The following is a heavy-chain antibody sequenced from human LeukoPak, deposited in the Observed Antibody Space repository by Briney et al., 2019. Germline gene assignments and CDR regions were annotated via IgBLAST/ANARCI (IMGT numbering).Heavy chain of an antibody. D-gene: IGHD1-26*01. CDR2: ISSSSQYI. Sequence: GGSLRLSCAASGFTFSGCNMDWLRQAPGKGLEWVASISSSSQYIFYADSVKGRFTVSRDNVKKSLYLEMQSLRVEDTAVYFCARERAGPVVRAHYWFDPWGQGTLVAVSS. V-gene: IGHV3-21*01. CDR1: GFTFSGCN. CDR3: ARERAGPVVRAHYWFDP. J-gene: IGHJ5*02.